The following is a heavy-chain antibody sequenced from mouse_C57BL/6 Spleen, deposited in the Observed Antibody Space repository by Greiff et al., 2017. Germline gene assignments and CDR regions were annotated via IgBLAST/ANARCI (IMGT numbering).Heavy chain of an antibody. Sequence: QVQLQQSGPELVKPGASVKISCKASGYAFSSSWMNWVKQRPGPGLEWIGRLYPGDGDTNYNGKFKGKATLTADKSSSTAYMQLSSLTSEDSAVYFCAREGEFYAMDYWGQGTSVTVSS. J-gene: IGHJ4*01. CDR3: AREGEFYAMDY. V-gene: IGHV1-82*01. CDR1: GYAFSSSW. CDR2: LYPGDGDT.